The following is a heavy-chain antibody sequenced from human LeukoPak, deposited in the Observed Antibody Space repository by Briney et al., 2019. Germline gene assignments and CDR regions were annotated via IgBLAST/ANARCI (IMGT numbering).Heavy chain of an antibody. V-gene: IGHV3-7*01. J-gene: IGHJ4*02. CDR1: GFTFSSYW. CDR3: ARLLEGGIPGTRWDY. CDR2: IKQDGSEK. D-gene: IGHD1-7*01. Sequence: GGSLRLSCAASGFTFSSYWMSWVRQASGKGLEWVANIKQDGSEKYYVDSAKGRFTISRDNAKNSLYLQMNSLRAEDTAVYYCARLLEGGIPGTRWDYWGQGTLVTVSS.